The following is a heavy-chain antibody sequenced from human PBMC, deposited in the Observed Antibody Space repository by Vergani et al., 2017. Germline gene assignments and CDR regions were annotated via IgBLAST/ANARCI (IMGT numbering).Heavy chain of an antibody. J-gene: IGHJ4*02. CDR1: GGSISSYY. V-gene: IGHV4-59*01. CDR3: ARDMTLDY. CDR2: IYYSGST. Sequence: QVQLQESGPGLVKPSETLSLTFTVSGGSISSYYWSWIRQPPGKGLEWIGYIYYSGSTNYNPSLKSRVTISVDTSKNQFSLKLSSVTAADTAVYYCARDMTLDYWGQGTLVTVSS. D-gene: IGHD3-16*01.